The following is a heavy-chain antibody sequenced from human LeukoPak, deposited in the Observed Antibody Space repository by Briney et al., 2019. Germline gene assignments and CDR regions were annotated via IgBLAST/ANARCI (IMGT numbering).Heavy chain of an antibody. CDR3: ARGGSVCSGGSCYDYFYYYYSMDV. CDR1: GGSISGGSYY. D-gene: IGHD2-15*01. Sequence: SETLSLTCTVSGGSISGGSYYWSWIRQPAGKGLEWIGRIYTSGSTNYNPSLKSRVTISVDTSKNQFSLKLSSVTAADTAVYYCARGGSVCSGGSCYDYFYYYYSMDVWGKGTTVTVSS. J-gene: IGHJ6*03. CDR2: IYTSGST. V-gene: IGHV4-61*02.